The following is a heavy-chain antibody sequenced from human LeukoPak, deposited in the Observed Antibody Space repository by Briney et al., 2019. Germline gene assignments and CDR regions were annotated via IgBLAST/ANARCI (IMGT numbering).Heavy chain of an antibody. Sequence: GGSLRLSCAASGFTFSSYSMNWVRQAPGKGLEWVSYISRSSSTIYYADSVKGRFTISRDNAKNSLYLQMNSLRAEDTAVYYCARDGILRQWLARPRHPQLDYWGQGTLVTVSS. V-gene: IGHV3-48*01. CDR1: GFTFSSYS. J-gene: IGHJ4*02. CDR2: ISRSSSTI. D-gene: IGHD6-19*01. CDR3: ARDGILRQWLARPRHPQLDY.